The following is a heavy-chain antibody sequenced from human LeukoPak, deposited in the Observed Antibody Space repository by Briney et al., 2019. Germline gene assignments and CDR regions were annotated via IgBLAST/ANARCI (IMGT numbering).Heavy chain of an antibody. CDR2: ISAFNGKT. Sequence: GASVKVSCKASGYSFISYGISWVRQAPGQGPEWMGWISAFNGKTKYAQKIQARISMTTDTTTSTAYMEMRGLRSDDTAVYCCAREEGENGAFDIWGQGTMVIVSA. CDR1: GYSFISYG. J-gene: IGHJ3*02. CDR3: AREEGENGAFDI. V-gene: IGHV1-18*01. D-gene: IGHD3-10*01.